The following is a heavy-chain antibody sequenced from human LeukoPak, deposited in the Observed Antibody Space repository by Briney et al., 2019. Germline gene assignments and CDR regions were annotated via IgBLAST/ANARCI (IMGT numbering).Heavy chain of an antibody. CDR1: GYTFTGYY. CDR2: INPNSGGT. V-gene: IGHV1-2*02. J-gene: IGHJ5*02. D-gene: IGHD3-3*01. CDR3: ARDRGVYYDFWSGYYTGWFDP. Sequence: GASVKVSCKASGYTFTGYYMHWVRQAPGQGLEWMGWINPNSGGTNYAQKFQGRVTMTRDTSISTAYMELSRLRSDDTAAYYCARDRGVYYDFWSGYYTGWFDPWGQGTLVTVSS.